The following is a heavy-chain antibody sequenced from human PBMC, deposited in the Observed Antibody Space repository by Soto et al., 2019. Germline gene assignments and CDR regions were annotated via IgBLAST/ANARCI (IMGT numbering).Heavy chain of an antibody. V-gene: IGHV1-3*01. CDR1: GFTFSDTL. Sequence: QVQLVQSGAEVKKPGASVKISCQASGFTFSDTLINWVRQGPGQRLEWMGWINPANGNTRYSESFQGRVSISSLSSASTVDVALSDLTSEDTAVYYCARDIRNVGPRANDAFDVWGQGTLITVSS. CDR3: ARDIRNVGPRANDAFDV. CDR2: INPANGNT. J-gene: IGHJ3*01. D-gene: IGHD1-1*01.